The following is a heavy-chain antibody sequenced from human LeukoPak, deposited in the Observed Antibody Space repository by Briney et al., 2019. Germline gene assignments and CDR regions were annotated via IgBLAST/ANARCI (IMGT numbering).Heavy chain of an antibody. D-gene: IGHD5-18*01. Sequence: GGSLRLSCAASGFTFSSYGMHWVHQAPGKGLEWVAVISYDGSNKYYADSVKGRFTISGDNSKNTLYLQMNSLRAEDTAVYYCAKPPPQIQLWLTFDYWGQGTLVTVSS. CDR1: GFTFSSYG. J-gene: IGHJ4*02. CDR2: ISYDGSNK. V-gene: IGHV3-30*18. CDR3: AKPPPQIQLWLTFDY.